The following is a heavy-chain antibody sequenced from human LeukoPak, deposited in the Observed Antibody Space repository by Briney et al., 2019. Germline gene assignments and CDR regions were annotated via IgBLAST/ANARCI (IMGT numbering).Heavy chain of an antibody. J-gene: IGHJ3*02. Sequence: GGSLRLSCAASGFTFSSYAMSWVRQAPGKGLEWVSAISGSGGSTYYADSVKGRFTISRDNSKNTLYLQMNSLRAEDTAVYYCAKDPPYYDILTGYSHHDAFDIWGQGTMVTVSS. CDR2: ISGSGGST. CDR1: GFTFSSYA. D-gene: IGHD3-9*01. CDR3: AKDPPYYDILTGYSHHDAFDI. V-gene: IGHV3-23*01.